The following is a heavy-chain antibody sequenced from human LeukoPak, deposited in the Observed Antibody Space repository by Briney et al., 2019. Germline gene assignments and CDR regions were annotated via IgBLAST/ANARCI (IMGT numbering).Heavy chain of an antibody. D-gene: IGHD3-10*01. CDR3: ARPRAMVRGVIAGHWFDP. V-gene: IGHV1-2*02. Sequence: ASVKVSCKASGYTFTGYYMHWVRQAPGKGLEWMGWINPNSGGTNYAQKFQGRVTMTRDTSISTAYMELSRLRSDDTAVYYCARPRAMVRGVIAGHWFDPWGQGTLVTVSS. CDR2: INPNSGGT. J-gene: IGHJ5*02. CDR1: GYTFTGYY.